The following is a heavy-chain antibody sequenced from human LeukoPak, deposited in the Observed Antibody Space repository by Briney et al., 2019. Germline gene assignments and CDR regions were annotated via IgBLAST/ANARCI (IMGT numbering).Heavy chain of an antibody. CDR2: IYYSGST. CDR1: GGSISSSSYY. J-gene: IGHJ6*03. V-gene: IGHV4-39*01. D-gene: IGHD6-13*01. Sequence: SETLSLTCTVSGGSISSSSYYWGWIRQPPGKGLEWIGSIYYSGSTYYNPSLKSRVTISVDTSKNQFSLKLSSVTAADTAVYYCARIAAAGPWGRRGDYYYMDVWGKGTTVTVSS. CDR3: ARIAAAGPWGRRGDYYYMDV.